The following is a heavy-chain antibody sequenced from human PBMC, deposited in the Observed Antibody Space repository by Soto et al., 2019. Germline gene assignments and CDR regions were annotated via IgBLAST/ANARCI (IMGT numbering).Heavy chain of an antibody. V-gene: IGHV1-2*02. Sequence: QVQLVQSGAEVKEPGASVKVSCKTSGYSFNVYYIHWVRQAPGQGLEYVGWINPKNGGTDYAQKFQGRVTMTRDTSISTVYMELSSLRSDDTAVYFCVRENWHYDYWGRGTLVTVSS. D-gene: IGHD1-7*01. CDR2: INPKNGGT. CDR3: VRENWHYDY. J-gene: IGHJ4*02. CDR1: GYSFNVYY.